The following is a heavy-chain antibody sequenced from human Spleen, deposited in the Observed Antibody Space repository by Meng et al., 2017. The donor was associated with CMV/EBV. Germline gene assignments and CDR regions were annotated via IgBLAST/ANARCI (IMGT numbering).Heavy chain of an antibody. V-gene: IGHV4-59*01. CDR1: GGSISSYY. J-gene: IGHJ5*01. CDR3: ARMALVGVISTSWFDS. CDR2: INDSGNT. D-gene: IGHD3-22*01. Sequence: SETLSLTCSVSGGSISSYYWSWIRQPPGKGLEWIGNINDSGNTNYNPPLKSRVTVSVDTSKNQFSLKLTSVTAADTAVYYCARMALVGVISTSWFDSWGQGILVTVSS.